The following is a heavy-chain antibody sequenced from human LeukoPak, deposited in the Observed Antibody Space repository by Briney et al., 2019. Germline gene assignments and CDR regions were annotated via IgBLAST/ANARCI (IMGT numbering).Heavy chain of an antibody. J-gene: IGHJ4*02. CDR3: ARSPSSGWPNYYFDY. V-gene: IGHV1-2*02. CDR1: RYTLTGYY. CDR2: INPNSGGT. Sequence: ASVEVSCKASRYTLTGYYMHWVRQAPGQGLEWMGWINPNSGGTKYAQKFQGRVTMTRDTSVNTAYMELSSLTSDETAVYFCARSPSSGWPNYYFDYWGQGTLVTVSS. D-gene: IGHD6-19*01.